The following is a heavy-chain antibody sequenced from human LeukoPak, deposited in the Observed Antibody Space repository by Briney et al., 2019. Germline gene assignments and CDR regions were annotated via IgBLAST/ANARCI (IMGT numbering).Heavy chain of an antibody. CDR1: GFTFSSYA. CDR2: ISYDGSNK. CDR3: ARVFTSGRLLWFGEPGSYFDY. J-gene: IGHJ4*02. V-gene: IGHV3-30-3*01. D-gene: IGHD3-10*01. Sequence: PGGSLRLSCAASGFTFSSYAMSWVRQAPGKGLEWVAVISYDGSNKYYADSVKGRFTISRDNSKNTLYLQVNSLRAEDTAVYYCARVFTSGRLLWFGEPGSYFDYWGQGTLVTVSS.